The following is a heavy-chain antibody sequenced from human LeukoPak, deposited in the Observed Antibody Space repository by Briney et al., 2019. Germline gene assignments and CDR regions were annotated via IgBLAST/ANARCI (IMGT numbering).Heavy chain of an antibody. CDR3: AKGPNYDILTGWRKTYNGFDV. V-gene: IGHV3-23*01. Sequence: AGGSLRLSYAASGFTFSSYGMSWVRQAPGEGLEWVSAISGTGGTTYYADSVKGRFTISRDNSKNTLYLQMNSLSAEDTAVYYCAKGPNYDILTGWRKTYNGFDVWGQGTMVTVSS. CDR2: ISGTGGTT. J-gene: IGHJ3*01. D-gene: IGHD3-9*01. CDR1: GFTFSSYG.